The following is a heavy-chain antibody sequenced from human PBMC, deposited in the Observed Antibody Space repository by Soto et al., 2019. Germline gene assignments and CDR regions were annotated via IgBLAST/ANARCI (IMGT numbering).Heavy chain of an antibody. CDR3: THSMVRGVITTTDAFDI. CDR1: GFSLSTSGVG. D-gene: IGHD3-10*01. CDR2: IYWDDDK. J-gene: IGHJ3*02. Sequence: QITLKESGPTLVKPTQTLTLTCTFSGFSLSTSGVGVGWIRQPPGKALEWLALIYWDDDKRYSPSLKSRLTITKDPSKNQVVLTMTHMDPVDTATYYCTHSMVRGVITTTDAFDIWGQGTMVTVSS. V-gene: IGHV2-5*02.